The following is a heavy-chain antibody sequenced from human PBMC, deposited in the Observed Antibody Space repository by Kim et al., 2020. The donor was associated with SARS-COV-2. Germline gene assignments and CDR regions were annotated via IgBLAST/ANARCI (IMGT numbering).Heavy chain of an antibody. D-gene: IGHD1-26*01. V-gene: IGHV3-7*01. CDR2: IKQDGSEK. J-gene: IGHJ4*02. CDR1: GFTFSSYW. CDR3: ARVQGGSYDRWGYFDY. Sequence: GGSLRLSCAASGFTFSSYWMSWVRQAPGKGLEWVANIKQDGSEKYYVDSVKGRFTISRDNAKNSLYLQMNSLRAEDTAVYYCARVQGGSYDRWGYFDYWGQGTLVTVSS.